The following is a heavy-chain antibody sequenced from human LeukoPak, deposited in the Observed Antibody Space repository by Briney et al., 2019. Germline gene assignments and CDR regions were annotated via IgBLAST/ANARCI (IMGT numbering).Heavy chain of an antibody. CDR2: ISGSGGST. CDR3: AKAATSYYFDY. Sequence: GGSLRLSCAASGFTFSRQAMSWVRQASGKGLEWVSGISGSGGSTYYADSVKGRFTITRDNSKNTLYLQMNSLRAEDTAVYYCAKAATSYYFDYWGQGTLVTVSS. J-gene: IGHJ4*02. CDR1: GFTFSRQA. V-gene: IGHV3-23*01. D-gene: IGHD5-24*01.